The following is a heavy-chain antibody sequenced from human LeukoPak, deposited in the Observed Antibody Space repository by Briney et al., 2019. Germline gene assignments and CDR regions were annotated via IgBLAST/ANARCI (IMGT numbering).Heavy chain of an antibody. D-gene: IGHD6-13*01. J-gene: IGHJ4*02. Sequence: GGSLRLSCAASGFTFSSYAMHWVRQAPGKGLEWVAVISYDGSNKYYADSVKGRFTISRDNSKHTLYLQMNSLRAEDTAVYYCARRSGGYSSSWYVDYFDYWGQGTLVTVSS. CDR3: ARRSGGYSSSWYVDYFDY. CDR2: ISYDGSNK. V-gene: IGHV3-30-3*01. CDR1: GFTFSSYA.